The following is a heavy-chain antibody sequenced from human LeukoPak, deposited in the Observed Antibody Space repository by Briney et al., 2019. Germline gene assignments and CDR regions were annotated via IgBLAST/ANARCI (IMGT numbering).Heavy chain of an antibody. J-gene: IGHJ4*02. CDR2: FDPEDGET. CDR1: GYTLTELS. D-gene: IGHD3-10*01. V-gene: IGHV1-24*01. Sequence: ASVKVSCKVSGYTLTELSMHWVRQAPGKGLEWMGGFDPEDGETIYAQKFQGRVTMTEDTSTDTAHMELSSLRSEDTAVYYCATAPTGPNYYGSGSYFAPTYWGQGTLVTVSS. CDR3: ATAPTGPNYYGSGSYFAPTY.